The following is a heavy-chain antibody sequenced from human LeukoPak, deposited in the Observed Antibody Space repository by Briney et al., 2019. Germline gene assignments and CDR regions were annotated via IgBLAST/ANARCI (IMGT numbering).Heavy chain of an antibody. Sequence: PGGSLRLSCAASGFTFSSYAMSWVRQAPGKGPEWVSTISIDGGRTYYADSVKGRFTVSRDTSKNTLYLQMNSLRAEHTAVYYCARKGIGSSRYQNMDVWGKGTTVTVSS. D-gene: IGHD6-25*01. CDR2: ISIDGGRT. J-gene: IGHJ6*03. CDR1: GFTFSSYA. CDR3: ARKGIGSSRYQNMDV. V-gene: IGHV3-23*01.